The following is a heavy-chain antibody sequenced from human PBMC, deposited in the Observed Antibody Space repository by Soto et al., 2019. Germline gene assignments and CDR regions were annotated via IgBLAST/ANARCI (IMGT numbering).Heavy chain of an antibody. CDR2: INHSGST. Sequence: XETLSLTCAFYGVSFSGYYWSCIRHPPGKRLEWIGEINHSGSTNYNPSLKSRVTISVDSSKNQLSLNLSSVTAADTAVYYCARGLNQKLVRRYNWFQTWGQATPVSVS. CDR3: ARGLNQKLVRRYNWFQT. J-gene: IGHJ5*02. CDR1: GVSFSGYY. D-gene: IGHD6-13*01. V-gene: IGHV4-34*01.